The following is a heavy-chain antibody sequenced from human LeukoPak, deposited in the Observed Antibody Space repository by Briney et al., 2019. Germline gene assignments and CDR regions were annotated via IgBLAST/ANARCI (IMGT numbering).Heavy chain of an antibody. CDR2: IYYSGST. V-gene: IGHV4-59*01. CDR1: GGSISSYY. D-gene: IGHD3-9*01. J-gene: IGHJ4*02. Sequence: KPSETLSLTCTVSGGSISSYYWSWIRQPPGKGLECLGYIYYSGSTNYNPSLKSRVTISVDTSKNQFSLKLSSVTAADTAVYYCATGGDILAGYYETHDYWGQGTLVTVSS. CDR3: ATGGDILAGYYETHDY.